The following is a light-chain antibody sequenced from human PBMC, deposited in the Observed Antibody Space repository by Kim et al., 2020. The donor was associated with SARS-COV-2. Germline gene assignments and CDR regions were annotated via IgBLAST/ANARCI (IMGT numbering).Light chain of an antibody. J-gene: IGLJ3*02. CDR3: QVWDSSSDHPNGV. V-gene: IGLV3-21*04. CDR1: NMGSKS. Sequence: GKTARITCGGNNMGSKSVHWYQQKPGQAPVLVIYYDSDRPSGIPERFSGSNSGNTATLTISRVEAGDEADYYCQVWDSSSDHPNGVFGGGTQLTVL. CDR2: YDS.